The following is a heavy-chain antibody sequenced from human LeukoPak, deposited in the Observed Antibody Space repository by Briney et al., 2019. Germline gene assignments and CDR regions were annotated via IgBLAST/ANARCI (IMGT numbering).Heavy chain of an antibody. Sequence: GGSLRLSCAASGFTFGDYYMSWIRQAPGKGLEWVSYVSGSGSPIYYADSVKGRFTVSRDNAKNSLYLQMNSLRAEDTAVYYCARDRGGRGFTYGQPLDYWGQGTLVTVSS. CDR2: VSGSGSPI. CDR3: ARDRGGRGFTYGQPLDY. J-gene: IGHJ4*02. D-gene: IGHD5-18*01. CDR1: GFTFGDYY. V-gene: IGHV3-11*01.